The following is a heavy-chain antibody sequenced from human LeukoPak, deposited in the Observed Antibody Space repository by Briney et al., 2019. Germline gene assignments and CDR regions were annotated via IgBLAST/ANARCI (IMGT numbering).Heavy chain of an antibody. CDR1: GFTFSGYA. D-gene: IGHD1-7*01. V-gene: IGHV3-30-3*01. Sequence: GGSLRLSCAASGFTFSGYAMHWVRQAPGKGLEWVAVISYDGSNKYYADSVKGRFTISRDNSKNTLYPQMNSLRAEDTAVYYCARDKVGGLELPPTYYFDYWGQGTLVTVSS. J-gene: IGHJ4*02. CDR2: ISYDGSNK. CDR3: ARDKVGGLELPPTYYFDY.